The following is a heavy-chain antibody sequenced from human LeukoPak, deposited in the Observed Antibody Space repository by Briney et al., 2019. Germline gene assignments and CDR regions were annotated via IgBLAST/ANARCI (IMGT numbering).Heavy chain of an antibody. CDR1: GGSISSGSYY. V-gene: IGHV3-53*01. D-gene: IGHD6-6*01. Sequence: ETLPLTCTVSGGSISSGSYYWSWVRQAPGKGLEWVSVIYSGGSTYYADSVKGRFTISRDNSKNTLYLQMNSLRAEDTAVYYCAREWANRPHSSSRGDWFDPWGQGTLVTVSS. CDR2: IYSGGST. J-gene: IGHJ5*02. CDR3: AREWANRPHSSSRGDWFDP.